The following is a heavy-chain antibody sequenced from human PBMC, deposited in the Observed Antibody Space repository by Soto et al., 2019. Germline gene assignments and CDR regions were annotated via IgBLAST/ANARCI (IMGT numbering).Heavy chain of an antibody. Sequence: EVQLLESGGGLVQPGGSLRLSCAASGFTFSSYAMTWVRQTPAQGLEWVSGISGSGGGTYYADSVKGRFTISRDSSKNTLYLQMDSLRAADTAVYYCAKKTDSSSPWGALDIWGQGTMVSVSS. CDR3: AKKTDSSSPWGALDI. CDR1: GFTFSSYA. V-gene: IGHV3-23*01. J-gene: IGHJ3*02. CDR2: ISGSGGGT. D-gene: IGHD6-6*01.